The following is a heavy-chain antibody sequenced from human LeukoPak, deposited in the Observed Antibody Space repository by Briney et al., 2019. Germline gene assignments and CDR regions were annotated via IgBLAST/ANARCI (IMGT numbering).Heavy chain of an antibody. D-gene: IGHD4-17*01. Sequence: PGGSLRLSCTASGFTFSSLAMTWVRQAPGKGLEWVSVIYSGGDTYYADSVKGRFTISRDNSKNTLSLQMNSLRAEDTALYCCTYGGNFDYWGQGTLVTVSS. CDR3: TYGGNFDY. CDR1: GFTFSSLA. V-gene: IGHV3-66*01. J-gene: IGHJ4*02. CDR2: IYSGGDT.